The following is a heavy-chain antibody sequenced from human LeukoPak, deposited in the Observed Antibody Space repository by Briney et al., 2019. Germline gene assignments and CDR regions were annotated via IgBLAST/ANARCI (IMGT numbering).Heavy chain of an antibody. J-gene: IGHJ2*01. CDR1: GYTFTGYF. V-gene: IGHV1-2*02. D-gene: IGHD2-2*03. CDR2: INPNTGDT. Sequence: ASVKVSCKASGYTFTGYFLHWVRQAPGQGLEWMGWINPNTGDTNSAQKFQGRVTMTRDTSISTDYMDLSRLRSDDTAVYYCARDMDWRASIWYFDLWGRGTLVAVSS. CDR3: ARDMDWRASIWYFDL.